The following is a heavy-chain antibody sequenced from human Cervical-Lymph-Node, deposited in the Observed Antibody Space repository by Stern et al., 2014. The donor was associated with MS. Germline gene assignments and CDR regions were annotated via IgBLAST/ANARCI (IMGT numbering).Heavy chain of an antibody. V-gene: IGHV1-69*01. J-gene: IGHJ4*02. CDR3: VRDQGGIAAS. Sequence: VQLVESGAEVKKPGSSLKVSCKTSGGAFSSLEISWVRQAPGQGLECLGVIMILFDTPNYAQKFQGRVTIIADESTNTVNMELSSLRSEDTAVYYCVRDQGGIAASWGQGTLVTVSS. D-gene: IGHD6-13*01. CDR1: GGAFSSLE. CDR2: IMILFDTP.